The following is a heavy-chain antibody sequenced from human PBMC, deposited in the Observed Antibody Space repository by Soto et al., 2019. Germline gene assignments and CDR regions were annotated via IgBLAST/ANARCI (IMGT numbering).Heavy chain of an antibody. Sequence: ESGGGLVKTSGSLRIACAASGFTFSDYYMSWVRQAPGKGLEWVSYISSSGNTIYYADSVKGRFTISRDNAKNSVYLQMNSLRAEDTALYFCAKMSSENYYDPVFSWGQGTLVTVSS. CDR2: ISSSGNTI. V-gene: IGHV3-11*01. CDR1: GFTFSDYY. CDR3: AKMSSENYYDPVFS. D-gene: IGHD3-22*01. J-gene: IGHJ4*02.